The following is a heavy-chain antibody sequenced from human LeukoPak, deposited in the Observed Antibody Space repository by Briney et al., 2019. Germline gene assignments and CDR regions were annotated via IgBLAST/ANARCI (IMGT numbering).Heavy chain of an antibody. J-gene: IGHJ4*02. CDR3: ARAADSESFYRPSKY. CDR2: ISDTGTTT. Sequence: GGSLRLSCTASGFTLKNYAMFWIRQAPGKGLEWAAVISDTGTTTNYADSVKGRFIISRDDSTGALYLQMHGLRLEDTAMYYCARAADSESFYRPSKYWGQGTLVSVSS. V-gene: IGHV3-30*04. CDR1: GFTLKNYA. D-gene: IGHD3-10*01.